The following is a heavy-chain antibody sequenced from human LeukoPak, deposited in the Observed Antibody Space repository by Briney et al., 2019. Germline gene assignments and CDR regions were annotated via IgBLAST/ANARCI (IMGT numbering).Heavy chain of an antibody. V-gene: IGHV3-30-3*01. CDR1: GFTFSSYA. D-gene: IGHD2-15*01. Sequence: GRSLRLSCAASGFTFSSYAMHWVRQAPGKGLEWVAVISYGGSNKYYADSVKGRFTISRDNSKNTLYLQMDSLRAEDTAVYYCARVGYGAFDIWGQGTMVTVSS. J-gene: IGHJ3*02. CDR2: ISYGGSNK. CDR3: ARVGYGAFDI.